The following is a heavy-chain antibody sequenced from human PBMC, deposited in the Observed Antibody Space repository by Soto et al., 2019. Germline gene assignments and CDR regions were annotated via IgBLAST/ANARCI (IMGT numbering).Heavy chain of an antibody. J-gene: IGHJ6*03. CDR3: TTTGQQEAYYYYYMDV. CDR2: ISYDGSNK. D-gene: IGHD6-13*01. V-gene: IGHV3-30*03. Sequence: PGGSLRLTCAASGFTFSSYGMHWVRQAPGKGLEWVAVISYDGSNKYYADSVKGRFTISRDNSKNTLYLQMNSLKTEDTAVYYCTTTGQQEAYYYYYMDVWGKGTTVTVSS. CDR1: GFTFSSYG.